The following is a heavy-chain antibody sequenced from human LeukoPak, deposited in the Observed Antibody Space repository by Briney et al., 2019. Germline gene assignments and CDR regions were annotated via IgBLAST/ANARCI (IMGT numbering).Heavy chain of an antibody. D-gene: IGHD3-10*01. CDR3: ARDSGMVRETVDY. V-gene: IGHV1-46*01. CDR1: GYTFTSYY. Sequence: ASDTVFCKSSGYTFTSYYMYWVRQAPGQGLEWMGIINPSGGSTSCAQKFQGRVTMTRDTSTSTVYMELSSLRSEDTAVYYCARDSGMVRETVDYWGQGTLVAVCS. J-gene: IGHJ4*02. CDR2: INPSGGST.